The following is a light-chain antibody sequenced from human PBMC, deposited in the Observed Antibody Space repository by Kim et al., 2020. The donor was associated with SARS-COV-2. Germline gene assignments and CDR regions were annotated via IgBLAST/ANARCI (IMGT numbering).Light chain of an antibody. CDR2: EDK. CDR1: NLGDNF. J-gene: IGLJ2*01. Sequence: SYELTQPPSVSVSPGQTATITCSGDNLGDNFVSWYQQKPGQSPVLLIFEDKKRPSGIPERVSGSSSRHSATLTISGTQATDEADYYCQTWHSNSVTFGGGTQLTVL. V-gene: IGLV3-1*01. CDR3: QTWHSNSVT.